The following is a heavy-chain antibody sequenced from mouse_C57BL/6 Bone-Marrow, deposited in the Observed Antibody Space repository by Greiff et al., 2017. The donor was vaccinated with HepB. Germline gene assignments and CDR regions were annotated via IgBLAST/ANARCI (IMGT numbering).Heavy chain of an antibody. Sequence: EVKLQQSGPGLVKPSQSLYLTCPVSGYSITNGYYWNWIRQFPGNKLEWMGYISYDGSNNYNPYLKNRISITRDTSNNQFFLKLNSVTTEDTAAYYCAKDEVYSNYAWFAYWGQGTLVTVSA. CDR1: GYSITNGYY. J-gene: IGHJ3*01. V-gene: IGHV3-6*01. D-gene: IGHD2-5*01. CDR3: AKDEVYSNYAWFAY. CDR2: ISYDGSN.